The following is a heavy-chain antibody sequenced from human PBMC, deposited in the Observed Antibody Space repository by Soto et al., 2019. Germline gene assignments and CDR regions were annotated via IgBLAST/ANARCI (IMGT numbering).Heavy chain of an antibody. CDR2: IYPSGGST. CDR1: GDTFNNYY. J-gene: IGHJ4*02. D-gene: IGHD3-3*01. CDR3: ARDLSYNFYDF. Sequence: VQLEQSGAEMKKPGASVKISCKTSGDTFNNYYIHWVRQAPGQGLEWIGKIYPSGGSTNYAQKFRGRATLTRETSTTTVYMELSGLTSGDTGTYYCARDLSYNFYDFWGQGTQVTVSS. V-gene: IGHV1-46*02.